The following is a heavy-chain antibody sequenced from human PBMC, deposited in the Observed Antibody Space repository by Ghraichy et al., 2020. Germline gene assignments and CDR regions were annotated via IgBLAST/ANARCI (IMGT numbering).Heavy chain of an antibody. CDR2: ITSSSRTK. Sequence: GSLRLSCVGSGFTFSDYSMNWVRQSPGKGLEWVSYITSSSRTKSYTDSVKGRFTISRDNAQNSLYLQMNSLRDEDTAVYYCARGSKVVRFFYYDGMDVWGQGTTVTVSS. CDR3: ARGSKVVRFFYYDGMDV. V-gene: IGHV3-48*02. D-gene: IGHD4-23*01. CDR1: GFTFSDYS. J-gene: IGHJ6*02.